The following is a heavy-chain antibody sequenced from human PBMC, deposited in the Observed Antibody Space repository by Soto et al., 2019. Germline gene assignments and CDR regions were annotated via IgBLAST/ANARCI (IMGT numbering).Heavy chain of an antibody. CDR3: VQATRWPGFDF. V-gene: IGHV3-53*01. CDR1: GFSVSSKY. J-gene: IGHJ4*02. Sequence: EVQLVESGGGLIQPGGSLRLSCAASGFSVSSKYMTWVRQAPGKGLEWVSVIYGGGTTYYADSVEGRVTISRDNSKKTLYLQITSLRAGDAAVCYSVQATRWPGFDFWVQGRVVSVSS. D-gene: IGHD6-13*01. CDR2: IYGGGTT.